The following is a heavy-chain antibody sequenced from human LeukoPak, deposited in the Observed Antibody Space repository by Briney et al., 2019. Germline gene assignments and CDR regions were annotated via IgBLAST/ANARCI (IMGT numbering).Heavy chain of an antibody. CDR1: GFTFSSYS. CDR3: APMVRGVMVDY. V-gene: IGHV3-48*01. CDR2: ISSRSSTI. J-gene: IGHJ4*02. Sequence: GGSLRLSCAASGFTFSSYSMNWVRQAPGKGLEWVSYISSRSSTIYYADSVKGRFTISRDNAKNSLYLQMNSLRAEDTAVYYCAPMVRGVMVDYWGQGTLVTVSS. D-gene: IGHD3-10*01.